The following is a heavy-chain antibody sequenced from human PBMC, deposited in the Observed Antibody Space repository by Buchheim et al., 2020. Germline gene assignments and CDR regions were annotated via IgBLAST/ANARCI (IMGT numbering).Heavy chain of an antibody. CDR1: GFTFSSYA. J-gene: IGHJ6*02. Sequence: VQLVESGGGVVQPGRSLRLSCAASGFTFSSYAMHWVRQAPGKGLEWVAVISYDGSNKYYADSVKGRFTISRDNSKNTLYLQMNSLRAEDTAVYYCARMSSGWYYYYYYGMDVWGQGTT. V-gene: IGHV3-30-3*01. CDR3: ARMSSGWYYYYYYGMDV. D-gene: IGHD6-19*01. CDR2: ISYDGSNK.